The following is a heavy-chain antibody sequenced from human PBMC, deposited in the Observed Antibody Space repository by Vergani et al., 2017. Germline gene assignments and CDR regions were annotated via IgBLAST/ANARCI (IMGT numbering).Heavy chain of an antibody. D-gene: IGHD6-19*01. CDR2: IHYSENT. Sequence: QVQLQESGPGLVKSSETLSLTCSVSFDSIRNLYCNWIRQPPGKGLEWIGSIHYSENTNYNPSLNTRVTISVDTSKNQFSLTLTSVTAAATAVYYCASDTHSGQRADRWGQGILVTVTS. CDR3: ASDTHSGQRADR. V-gene: IGHV4-59*11. J-gene: IGHJ5*02. CDR1: FDSIRNLY.